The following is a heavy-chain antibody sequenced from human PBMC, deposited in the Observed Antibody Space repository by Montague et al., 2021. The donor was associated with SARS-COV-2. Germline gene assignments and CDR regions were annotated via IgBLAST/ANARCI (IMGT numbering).Heavy chain of an antibody. J-gene: IGHJ1*01. D-gene: IGHD6-19*01. Sequence: LSLTCAVSGGSISSSNWWSWVRQPPGKGLEWIGEIYHSGSTNNNPSLKSRVTISVDKSKNQFSLKLSSVTAADTAVYYCASRGAVAGKVYFQHWGQGTLVTVSS. V-gene: IGHV4-4*02. CDR2: IYHSGST. CDR3: ASRGAVAGKVYFQH. CDR1: GGSISSSNW.